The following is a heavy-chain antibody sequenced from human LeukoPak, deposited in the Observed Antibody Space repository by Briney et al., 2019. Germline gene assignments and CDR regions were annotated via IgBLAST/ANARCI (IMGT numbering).Heavy chain of an antibody. Sequence: SETRSLTCAVYGGSFSGYYWSWIRQPPEKGMEWIGEINHSGSTNYNPSLKSRVTISVDTSKNQFSLKLSSVTAADTAVYYCARAASTYYYDSSGYYRQRATDAFDIWGQGTMVTVSS. V-gene: IGHV4-34*01. CDR2: INHSGST. J-gene: IGHJ3*02. CDR3: ARAASTYYYDSSGYYRQRATDAFDI. D-gene: IGHD3-22*01. CDR1: GGSFSGYY.